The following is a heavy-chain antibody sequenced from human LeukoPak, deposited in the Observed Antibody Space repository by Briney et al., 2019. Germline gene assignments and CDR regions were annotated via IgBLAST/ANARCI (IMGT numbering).Heavy chain of an antibody. V-gene: IGHV3-11*04. J-gene: IGHJ6*03. CDR2: ISSSGSTI. D-gene: IGHD1-14*01. CDR3: ARDRDGTALIRDRRYYYMDV. Sequence: PGGSLRLSCAASGFTFSDYYMSWIRQAPGKGLEWVSYISSSGSTIYYADSVKGRFTISRDNAKNSLYLQMNSLRAEDTAVYYCARDRDGTALIRDRRYYYMDVWGKGTTVTVSS. CDR1: GFTFSDYY.